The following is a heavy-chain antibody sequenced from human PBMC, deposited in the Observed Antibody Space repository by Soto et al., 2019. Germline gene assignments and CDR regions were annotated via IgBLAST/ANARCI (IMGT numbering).Heavy chain of an antibody. Sequence: SETLSLTCTVSGGSISSYYWSWIRQPPGKGLECIGYIYYSGSTNYNPSLKSRVTISVDTSKNQFSLKLSSVTAADTAVYYCARASGHYYYYMDVWGKGTTVTVSS. V-gene: IGHV4-59*01. CDR3: ARASGHYYYYMDV. CDR2: IYYSGST. CDR1: GGSISSYY. J-gene: IGHJ6*03. D-gene: IGHD1-26*01.